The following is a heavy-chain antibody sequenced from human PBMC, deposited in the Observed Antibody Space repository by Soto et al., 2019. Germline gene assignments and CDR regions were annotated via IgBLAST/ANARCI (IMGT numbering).Heavy chain of an antibody. CDR2: IYYSGST. CDR1: GGSISSGDYY. Sequence: SETLSLTCTVSGGSISSGDYYWSWIRQPPGKGLEWIGYIYYSGSTYYNPSLKSRVTISVDTSKNQFSLKLSSVTAADTAVYYCARVPLLWFGELDDYYYYYGMDVWGQGTTVTVSS. D-gene: IGHD3-10*01. J-gene: IGHJ6*02. V-gene: IGHV4-30-4*01. CDR3: ARVPLLWFGELDDYYYYYGMDV.